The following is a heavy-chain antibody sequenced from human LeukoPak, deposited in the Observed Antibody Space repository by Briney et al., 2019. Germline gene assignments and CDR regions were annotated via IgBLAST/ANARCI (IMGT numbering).Heavy chain of an antibody. J-gene: IGHJ4*02. CDR2: INPSGGST. Sequence: ASVKVSCKASGYTFTSYYMHWVRQAPGQGLEWMGIINPSGGSTSYAQKFQGRVTITADESTSTAYMELSSLRSEDTAVYYCARVLGTMSYYDTLYYWGQGTLVTVSS. CDR1: GYTFTSYY. V-gene: IGHV1-46*01. D-gene: IGHD1-26*01. CDR3: ARVLGTMSYYDTLYY.